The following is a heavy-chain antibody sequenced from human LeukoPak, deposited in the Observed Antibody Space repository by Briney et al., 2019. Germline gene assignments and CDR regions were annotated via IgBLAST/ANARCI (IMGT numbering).Heavy chain of an antibody. V-gene: IGHV1-8*03. CDR3: SRVRDYGDYVDCFDI. CDR2: MNPNSGNT. D-gene: IGHD4-17*01. J-gene: IGHJ3*02. Sequence: ASVKVSCKASGYTLTSYDINWVRQATGQGLEWRGWMNPNSGNTGYAQKFQGRVTITRNASISTAYMELSSLRSEDTAVYYYSRVRDYGDYVDCFDIWGQGTMVTVSS. CDR1: GYTLTSYD.